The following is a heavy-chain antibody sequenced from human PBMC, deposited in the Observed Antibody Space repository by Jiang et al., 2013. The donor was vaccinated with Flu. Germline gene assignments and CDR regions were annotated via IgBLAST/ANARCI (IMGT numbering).Heavy chain of an antibody. CDR1: GDSITDNTYY. Sequence: TWPGLVKPSETLSLSCSVSGDSITDNTYYWDWVRQPPGRGLEWIGTIYYTGNTYYNPSLKSRLTISADTSKNSFSLTLTSATAADTAIYYCARHRAGALRYFDYWGQGTLVTVSS. D-gene: IGHD1-26*01. CDR2: IYYTGNT. J-gene: IGHJ4*02. V-gene: IGHV4-39*01. CDR3: ARHRAGALRYFDY.